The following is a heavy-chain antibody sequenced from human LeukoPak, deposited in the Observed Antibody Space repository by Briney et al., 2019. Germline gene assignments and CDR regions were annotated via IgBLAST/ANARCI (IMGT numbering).Heavy chain of an antibody. CDR1: GGSVSSGGYY. CDR3: ATTYSSGQAGRAFDI. CDR2: IYYSGST. J-gene: IGHJ3*02. V-gene: IGHV4-61*03. D-gene: IGHD5-18*01. Sequence: SETLSLTCPVSGGSVSSGGYYWSWIPQPPGKGLEWIVYIYYSGSTNYNPSLKSRVTISVDTSKNHFSLKLSSVTAADSAVDGGATTYSSGQAGRAFDIWGQGTMVTVSS.